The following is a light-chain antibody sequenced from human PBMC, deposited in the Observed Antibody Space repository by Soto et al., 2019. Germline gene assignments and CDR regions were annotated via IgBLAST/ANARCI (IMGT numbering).Light chain of an antibody. J-gene: IGLJ2*01. CDR2: EVS. V-gene: IGLV2-8*01. Sequence: QSALTQPPSASGSPGMSVTLSCSGTDNDVGRYDYVSWYQQHPGKAPKLLIYEVSKRPSGVPDRFAASKSGNTASLTVSGLQGEDEADYYCMSYVGGNSVAVGGGTQLTVL. CDR3: MSYVGGNSVA. CDR1: DNDVGRYDY.